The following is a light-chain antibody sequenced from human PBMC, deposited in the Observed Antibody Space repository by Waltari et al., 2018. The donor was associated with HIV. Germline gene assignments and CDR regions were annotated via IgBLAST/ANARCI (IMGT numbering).Light chain of an antibody. Sequence: DIQMTQSPSSLSASLGDRVIITCRASQYISINLNWYQQKPGKGPNLRIYTASTLQTGVPSRFSGSGSVTEFTLTISNLQPEDFATYYCQQSYSMSLTFGGGSKVEI. CDR1: QYISIN. CDR2: TAS. V-gene: IGKV1-39*01. J-gene: IGKJ4*01. CDR3: QQSYSMSLT.